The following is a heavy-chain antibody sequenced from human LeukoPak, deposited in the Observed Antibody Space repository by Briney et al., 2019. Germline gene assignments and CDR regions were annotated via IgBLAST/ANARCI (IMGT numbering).Heavy chain of an antibody. D-gene: IGHD6-13*01. CDR3: GRIPAAGSLKGSFDI. CDR2: IYPDDSDT. CDR1: GYTFTSYW. J-gene: IGHJ3*02. V-gene: IGHV5-51*01. Sequence: GESLNISCKGSGYTFTSYWIAWVRQMPGKGLEWMGIIYPDDSDTTYSPSFQGHVTISADKSISTAYLQWSSLKASDTAMYYCGRIPAAGSLKGSFDIWGQGTMVTVSP.